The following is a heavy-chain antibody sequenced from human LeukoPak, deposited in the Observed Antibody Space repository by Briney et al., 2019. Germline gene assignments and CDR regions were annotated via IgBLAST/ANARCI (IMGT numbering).Heavy chain of an antibody. J-gene: IGHJ3*02. D-gene: IGHD3-16*02. Sequence: GGSLRLSCAASGFTFSDYYMGWIRQAPGKGLEWVSYISSSGSTIYYADSVKGRFTISRDNAKNSLYLQMNSLRAEDTAVYYCARVSRGTYYDYVWGSYRFGRDAFDIWGQGTMVTVSS. CDR2: ISSSGSTI. CDR3: ARVSRGTYYDYVWGSYRFGRDAFDI. V-gene: IGHV3-11*04. CDR1: GFTFSDYY.